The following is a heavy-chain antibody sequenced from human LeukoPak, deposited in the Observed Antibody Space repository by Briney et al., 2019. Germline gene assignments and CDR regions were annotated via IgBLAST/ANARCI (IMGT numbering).Heavy chain of an antibody. CDR2: INHNGNVN. V-gene: IGHV3-7*03. CDR1: GFTFSSYW. D-gene: IGHD2-15*01. Sequence: GGSLRLSCAASGFTFSSYWINWARQAPGKGLEWVASINHNGNVNYYVDSVKGRFTISRDNAKNSLYLQMNSLRAEDTAVYYCASRHCSGGGCYFAGADPFGDWGQGTLVTVSS. CDR3: ASRHCSGGGCYFAGADPFGD. J-gene: IGHJ4*02.